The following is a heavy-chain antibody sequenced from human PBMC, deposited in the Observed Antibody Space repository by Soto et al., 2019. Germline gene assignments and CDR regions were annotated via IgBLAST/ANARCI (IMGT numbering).Heavy chain of an antibody. V-gene: IGHV4-59*08. CDR1: GGPISSYY. CDR3: ARSRIEAAGTVYH. Sequence: PENLYLTCTGTGGPISSYYWSWIRQPPGKGLEWIGYIYYSGSTNYNPSLKSRVTISVDTSKNQFSLKLSSVTAVDTAVYYCARSRIEAAGTVYHWGQGTLVTVSS. J-gene: IGHJ5*02. CDR2: IYYSGST. D-gene: IGHD6-13*01.